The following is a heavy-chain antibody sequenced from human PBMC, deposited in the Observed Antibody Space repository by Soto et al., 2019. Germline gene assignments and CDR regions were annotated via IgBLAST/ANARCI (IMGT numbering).Heavy chain of an antibody. CDR1: GFTFSGHA. V-gene: IGHV3-23*01. D-gene: IGHD6-19*01. CDR2: IIADGGRA. CDR3: AKDKMEQWLVGGYFDN. Sequence: HPGGSLRLSCSASGFTFSGHAMGWVRQAPGKGLEWVSAIIADGGRAYYAESVKGRFTMSRDNSKNTLSLQMNTLRAEDTAVYYCAKDKMEQWLVGGYFDNWGPGTLVTVSS. J-gene: IGHJ4*02.